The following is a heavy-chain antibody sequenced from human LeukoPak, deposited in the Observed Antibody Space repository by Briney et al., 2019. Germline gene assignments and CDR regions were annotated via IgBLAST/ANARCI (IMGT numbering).Heavy chain of an antibody. CDR3: AREAVAGSGYFFDY. D-gene: IGHD6-19*01. J-gene: IGHJ4*02. V-gene: IGHV3-21*01. Sequence: PGGSLRLSCAASGFTFNSYSMNWVRQAPGKGLEWVSSISSGSSYIYYADSVKGRSTISRDNAKNSLYLQMNSLRAEDTAVYYCAREAVAGSGYFFDYWGQGTLVTVSS. CDR1: GFTFNSYS. CDR2: ISSGSSYI.